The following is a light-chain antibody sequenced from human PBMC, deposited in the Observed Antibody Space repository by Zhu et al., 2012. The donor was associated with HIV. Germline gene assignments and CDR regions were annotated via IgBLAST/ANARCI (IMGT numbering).Light chain of an antibody. CDR3: QQLNTYPLFT. CDR2: RAS. V-gene: IGKV1-5*03. CDR1: QSISSW. J-gene: IGKJ3*01. Sequence: DIQMTQSPSTVSASVGDRVTITCRASQSISSWLAWYQQKPGKAPKLLIYRASNLESGVPSRFSGSGSGTEFTLTISSLQPEDFATYYCQQLNTYPLFTFGPGTKVDIK.